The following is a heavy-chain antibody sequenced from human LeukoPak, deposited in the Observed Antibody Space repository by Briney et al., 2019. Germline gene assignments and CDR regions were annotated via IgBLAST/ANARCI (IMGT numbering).Heavy chain of an antibody. CDR3: ARMQAAAGTWYYYMDV. J-gene: IGHJ6*03. D-gene: IGHD6-13*01. CDR2: INWNGGST. CDR1: GFTFDDYG. Sequence: GGSLRLSCAAPGFTFDDYGMSWVRQAPGKGLEWVSGINWNGGSTGYADSVKGRFTISRDNAKNSLYLQMNSLRAEDTALYYCARMQAAAGTWYYYMDVWGKGTTVTVSS. V-gene: IGHV3-20*04.